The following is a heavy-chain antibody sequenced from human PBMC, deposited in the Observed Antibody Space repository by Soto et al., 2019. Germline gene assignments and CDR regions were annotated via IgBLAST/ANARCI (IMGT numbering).Heavy chain of an antibody. CDR3: ARADSLTTGSSYYYYGMDV. CDR1: GYSFTSYW. CDR2: IYPGDSDT. J-gene: IGHJ6*02. V-gene: IGHV5-51*01. D-gene: IGHD4-17*01. Sequence: GESLKISCKGSGYSFTSYWIGWVRQMPGKGLEWMGIIYPGDSDTRYSPSFQGQVTISADKSISTAYLQWSSLKASDTAMYYCARADSLTTGSSYYYYGMDVWGQGTTVTVSS.